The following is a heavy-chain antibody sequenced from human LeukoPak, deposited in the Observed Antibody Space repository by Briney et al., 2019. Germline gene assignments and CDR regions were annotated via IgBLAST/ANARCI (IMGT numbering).Heavy chain of an antibody. V-gene: IGHV1-46*01. CDR2: INPSTGGT. Sequence: GASVKVSCKASGYTFTTYYTHWVRQAPGQGLEWMGMINPSTGGTIYAQKFQGRVTMTRDTSTSTVYMELSALRSEDTAVYYCVRAAGYGGNPTTYYFDYWGQGTLVTVSS. CDR1: GYTFTTYY. J-gene: IGHJ4*02. D-gene: IGHD4-23*01. CDR3: VRAAGYGGNPTTYYFDY.